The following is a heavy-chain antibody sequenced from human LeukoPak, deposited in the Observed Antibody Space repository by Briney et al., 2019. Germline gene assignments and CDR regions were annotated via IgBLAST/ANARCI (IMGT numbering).Heavy chain of an antibody. CDR3: ARRLGSSSWFDY. V-gene: IGHV4-39*01. J-gene: IGHJ4*02. Sequence: PSETLSLTCTVSGGSISSTSYYWGWIRQPPGKGLEWIGGIYYTGSAYYNPSLKSRVTISVDTSKNQFSLKLSSVTAADTAAYYCARRLGSSSWFDYWGQGTLVTVSS. CDR1: GGSISSTSYY. D-gene: IGHD6-13*01. CDR2: IYYTGSA.